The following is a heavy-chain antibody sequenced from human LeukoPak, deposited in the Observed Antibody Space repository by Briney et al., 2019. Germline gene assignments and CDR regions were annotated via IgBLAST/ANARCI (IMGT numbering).Heavy chain of an antibody. Sequence: SVKVSCKASGGTFSSYAISWVRQAPGQGLEWMGGIIPIFGAANYAQKFQGRVTITADKSTSTAYMELSSLRSEDTAVYYCARGEVVPAAIGAFDIWVQGTMVTVSS. CDR3: ARGEVVPAAIGAFDI. CDR2: IIPIFGAA. CDR1: GGTFSSYA. V-gene: IGHV1-69*06. D-gene: IGHD2-2*01. J-gene: IGHJ3*02.